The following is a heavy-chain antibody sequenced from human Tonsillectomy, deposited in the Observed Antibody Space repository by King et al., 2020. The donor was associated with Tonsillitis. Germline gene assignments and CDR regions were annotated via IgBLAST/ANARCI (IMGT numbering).Heavy chain of an antibody. CDR3: ARSGSYSSTWNYFDY. CDR2: ISAYNGNT. CDR1: GYTFSNYG. D-gene: IGHD6-13*01. Sequence: VQLVQSGAEVKKPGASVKVSCKASGYTFSNYGITWVRQAPGQGLEWMGWISAYNGNTKYAQKLQGRVSMTTDTSTSTAYMELRSLRSDDTAVYYCARSGSYSSTWNYFDYWGQGTLVTVSS. V-gene: IGHV1-18*01. J-gene: IGHJ4*02.